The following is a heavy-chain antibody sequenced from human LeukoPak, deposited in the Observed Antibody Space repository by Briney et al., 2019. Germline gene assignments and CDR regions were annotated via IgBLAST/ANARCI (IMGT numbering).Heavy chain of an antibody. CDR3: ARESGWRRLVRY. J-gene: IGHJ4*02. V-gene: IGHV3-11*01. CDR2: ISSSCNTI. Sequence: GGSLRLSCAASGFTFSDYYMSCIRQAPGKGLEWVSYISSSCNTIYYADSVKGRFTISRDNAKNSLYLQMNSLRAEDTAVYCCARESGWRRLVRYWGQGTLVTVSS. CDR1: GFTFSDYY. D-gene: IGHD5-12*01.